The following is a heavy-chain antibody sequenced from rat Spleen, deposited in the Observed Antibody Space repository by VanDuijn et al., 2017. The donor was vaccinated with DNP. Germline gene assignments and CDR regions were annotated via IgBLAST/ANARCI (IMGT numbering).Heavy chain of an antibody. Sequence: EVQLVESGGGLVQPGRSLKLSCAASGFTFSNYGMAWVRQAPTTGLEWVASITNSGGSIYFRDSVKGRFTISRDNAKSTLYLQMDSLRSEDTATYYCTPHIFRVYWGQGVMVTVSS. CDR2: ITNSGGSI. D-gene: IGHD4-3*01. CDR3: TPHIFRVY. J-gene: IGHJ2*01. V-gene: IGHV5S13*01. CDR1: GFTFSNYG.